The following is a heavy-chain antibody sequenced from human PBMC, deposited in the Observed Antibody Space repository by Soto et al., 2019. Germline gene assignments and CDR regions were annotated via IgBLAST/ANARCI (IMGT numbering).Heavy chain of an antibody. CDR1: GGFVNSDTHS. V-gene: IGHV4-61*01. D-gene: IGHD2-2*01. CDR2: IYSGGST. J-gene: IGHJ6*02. Sequence: SETLSLTCTVSGGFVNSDTHSWSWIRQTPGKRLEWIGFIYSGGSTKNPSLRSRVTMSVDTSKSQFSLKLRSVIVADTAVYHCARFVRSCSATTCSTRADVWGQGITVTVSS. CDR3: ARFVRSCSATTCSTRADV.